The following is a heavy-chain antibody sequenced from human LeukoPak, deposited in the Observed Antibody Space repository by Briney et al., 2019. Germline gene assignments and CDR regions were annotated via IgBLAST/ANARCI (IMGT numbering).Heavy chain of an antibody. J-gene: IGHJ4*02. Sequence: ASVKVSCKASGYTFTGSYMHWVRQAPGQGLEWMGWINPNSGSTNSAQKFQGGVTMTRDTSISTAYMELSRLRSDDTAVYYCARDERYDSSGYPFDYWGQGTLVTVSS. V-gene: IGHV1-2*02. CDR2: INPNSGST. D-gene: IGHD3-22*01. CDR3: ARDERYDSSGYPFDY. CDR1: GYTFTGSY.